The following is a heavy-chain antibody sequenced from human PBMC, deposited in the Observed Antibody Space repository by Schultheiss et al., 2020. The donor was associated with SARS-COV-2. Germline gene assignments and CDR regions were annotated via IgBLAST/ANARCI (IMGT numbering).Heavy chain of an antibody. V-gene: IGHV4-39*07. Sequence: SETLSLTCTVSGGSISSSSYYWGWIRQPPGKGLEWIGSIYYSGSTYYNPSLKSRVTISVDTSKNQFSLKLSSVTAADTAVYYCARESLYYYYGMDVWGQGTTVTVSS. CDR3: ARESLYYYYGMDV. CDR2: IYYSGST. CDR1: GGSISSSSYY. J-gene: IGHJ6*02.